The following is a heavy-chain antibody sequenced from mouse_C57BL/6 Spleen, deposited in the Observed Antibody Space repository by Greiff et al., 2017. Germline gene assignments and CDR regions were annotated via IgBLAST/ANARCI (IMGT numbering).Heavy chain of an antibody. V-gene: IGHV3-1*01. Sequence: EVQLVESGPGMVKPSHSLSLTCTVTGYSITSGYDWHWIRHFPGNKLEWMGYISYSGSTNYNPSLKSRISITHDTSKNHFFLKLNSVTTEDTATYYCARAYYGRGYFDYWGQGTTLTVSS. CDR2: ISYSGST. D-gene: IGHD1-1*01. J-gene: IGHJ2*01. CDR3: ARAYYGRGYFDY. CDR1: GYSITSGYD.